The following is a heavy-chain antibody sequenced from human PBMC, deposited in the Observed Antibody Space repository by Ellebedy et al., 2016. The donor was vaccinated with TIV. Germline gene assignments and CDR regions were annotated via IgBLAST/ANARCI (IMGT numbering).Heavy chain of an antibody. V-gene: IGHV3-30-3*01. D-gene: IGHD4-11*01. CDR2: VSNNGDFQ. J-gene: IGHJ5*02. CDR3: VRDWVPTDDIYPGGWFDP. CDR1: GFTFRQFA. Sequence: GESLKISXVVSGFTFRQFAMHWVRQAPGMGLEWVAVVSNNGDFQWYADSVKGRFTISRDRSGNTLWLQMNSLRVEDTAVYYCVRDWVPTDDIYPGGWFDPWGLGSLVTVAS.